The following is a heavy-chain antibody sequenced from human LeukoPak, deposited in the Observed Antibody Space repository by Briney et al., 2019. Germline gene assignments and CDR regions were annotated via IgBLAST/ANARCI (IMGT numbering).Heavy chain of an antibody. Sequence: GGSLRLSCAASGFTFSGYWMSWVRQAPGKGLEWVANIKQDGSEKYYVDSVKGRFTISRDNAKNSLYLQMNSLRAEDTAVYYCARDISSGWYDYWGQGTLVTVSS. CDR1: GFTFSGYW. V-gene: IGHV3-7*03. D-gene: IGHD6-19*01. CDR3: ARDISSGWYDY. CDR2: IKQDGSEK. J-gene: IGHJ4*02.